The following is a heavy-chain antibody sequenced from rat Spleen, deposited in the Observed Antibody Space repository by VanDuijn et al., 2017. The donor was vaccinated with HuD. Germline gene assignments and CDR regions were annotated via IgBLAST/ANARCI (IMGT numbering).Heavy chain of an antibody. CDR1: GFTFTNYY. CDR3: TREDNNRGYYFGY. V-gene: IGHV5S23*01. D-gene: IGHD1-10*01. CDR2: ISNSGGNT. J-gene: IGHJ2*01. Sequence: EVQLVESGGGLVQPGRSLTLSCAASGFTFTNYYMAWVRQAPTKGLEWVASISNSGGNTYYRDSVKGRFTLSRDNAKSTLYLQMDSLRSEDTATYYRTREDNNRGYYFGYWGQGVMVTVSS.